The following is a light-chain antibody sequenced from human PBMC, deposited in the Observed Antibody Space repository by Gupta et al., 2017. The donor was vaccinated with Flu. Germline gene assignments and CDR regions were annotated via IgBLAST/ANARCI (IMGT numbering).Light chain of an antibody. J-gene: IGKJ4*01. Sequence: SPSSLSASVGDRVTITCRASQSISGFLNWYQQKPGKAPKFLIFAASSLQSGVPSRFSGSGSGTDFTLTISSLQPEDFATYYCQQSYSTPTFGGGTKVDIK. CDR3: QQSYSTPT. CDR2: AAS. CDR1: QSISGF. V-gene: IGKV1-39*01.